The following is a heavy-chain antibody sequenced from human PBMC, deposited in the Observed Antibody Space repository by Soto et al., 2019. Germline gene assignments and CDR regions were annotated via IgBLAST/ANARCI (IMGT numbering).Heavy chain of an antibody. Sequence: GGSLRLSCAASGFTFSSYSMNWVRQAPGKGLEWVSSISSSSSYIYYADSLKGRFTISRDNAKNSLYLQMNSLRAEDTAVYYCARDPVCSGGSCYSGAYFDYWGQGTLVTVSS. D-gene: IGHD2-15*01. CDR1: GFTFSSYS. CDR3: ARDPVCSGGSCYSGAYFDY. V-gene: IGHV3-21*01. J-gene: IGHJ4*02. CDR2: ISSSSSYI.